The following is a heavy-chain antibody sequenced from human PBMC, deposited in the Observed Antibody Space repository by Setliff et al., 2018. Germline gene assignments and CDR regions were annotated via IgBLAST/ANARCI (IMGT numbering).Heavy chain of an antibody. Sequence: SETLSLTCTVSGASIRSSSYYWGWIRQPPGKGLEWIGGIYYTGSADYNPSLKSRVTLSVDTSKNQFSLNLSSVTAADTAVYYCARLGATVKRGYFDFWGQGTLVTVSS. J-gene: IGHJ4*02. CDR3: ARLGATVKRGYFDF. D-gene: IGHD1-26*01. V-gene: IGHV4-39*01. CDR1: GASIRSSSYY. CDR2: IYYTGSA.